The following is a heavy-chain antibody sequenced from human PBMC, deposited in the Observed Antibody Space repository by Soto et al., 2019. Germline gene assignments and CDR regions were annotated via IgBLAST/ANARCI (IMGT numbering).Heavy chain of an antibody. Sequence: SETLSLTCSVSGVSLTSGTYYWSWIRQHPGKGLEWIGYISYSGSTDYNPSLKSRVNISVDTSKNQFSLKLSSVTAADTAVYYCASTEDFFDYWGRGTLVTVSS. CDR2: ISYSGST. CDR3: ASTEDFFDY. V-gene: IGHV4-31*03. CDR1: GVSLTSGTYY. J-gene: IGHJ4*02.